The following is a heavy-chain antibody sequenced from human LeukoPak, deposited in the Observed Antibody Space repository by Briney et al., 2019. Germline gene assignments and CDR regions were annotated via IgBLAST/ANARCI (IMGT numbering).Heavy chain of an antibody. Sequence: GGSLRLSCAASGFTFNTYEMHWVRQAPGKGLEWVSYISSRGSMIYYADSVKGRFTISRDNAKNTLYLQMNSLRAEDTAVCYCARGGSYPFDYWGQGTLVTVSS. CDR3: ARGGSYPFDY. CDR2: ISSRGSMI. V-gene: IGHV3-48*03. J-gene: IGHJ4*02. D-gene: IGHD1-26*01. CDR1: GFTFNTYE.